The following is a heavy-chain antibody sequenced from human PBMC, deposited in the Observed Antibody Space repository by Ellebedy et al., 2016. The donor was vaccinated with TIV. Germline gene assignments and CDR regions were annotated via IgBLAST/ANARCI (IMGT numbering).Heavy chain of an antibody. CDR3: AKTRNGWEQRDWFDP. Sequence: PGGSLRLSCAASGFTFSSYAMSWVRQAPGKGLEWVSAISGSGGSTYYADSVKGRFTISRDNSKNTLYLQMNSLRAEDTAVYYCAKTRNGWEQRDWFDPWGQGTLVTVSS. D-gene: IGHD1-26*01. J-gene: IGHJ5*02. CDR2: ISGSGGST. V-gene: IGHV3-23*01. CDR1: GFTFSSYA.